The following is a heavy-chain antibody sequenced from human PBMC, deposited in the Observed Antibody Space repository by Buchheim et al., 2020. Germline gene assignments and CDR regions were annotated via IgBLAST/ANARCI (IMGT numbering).Heavy chain of an antibody. CDR2: IYYSGST. J-gene: IGHJ4*02. CDR3: ARGSRDFWSGYYYNFDY. V-gene: IGHV4-59*01. Sequence: QVQLQESGPGLVKPSETLSLTCTVSGGSISSYYWSWIRQPPGKGLEWIGYIYYSGSTNYNPSLKSRVTISVDTSKNQFSLKLSSVTAADTAVYYCARGSRDFWSGYYYNFDYWGQGTL. CDR1: GGSISSYY. D-gene: IGHD3-3*01.